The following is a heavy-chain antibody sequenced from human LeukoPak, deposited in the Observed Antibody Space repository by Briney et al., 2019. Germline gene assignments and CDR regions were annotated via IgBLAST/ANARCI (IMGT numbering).Heavy chain of an antibody. D-gene: IGHD3-22*01. CDR2: ISSSSSYI. V-gene: IGHV3-21*04. CDR1: GFTFSSYS. Sequence: PGGSLRLSCAASGFTFSSYSMNWVRQAPGKGLEWVSSISSSSSYIYYADSVKGRFTISRDNTKSSLSLQMNSLRAEDTAFYYCARGGSNGYNWFDPWGQGTLVTVSS. J-gene: IGHJ5*02. CDR3: ARGGSNGYNWFDP.